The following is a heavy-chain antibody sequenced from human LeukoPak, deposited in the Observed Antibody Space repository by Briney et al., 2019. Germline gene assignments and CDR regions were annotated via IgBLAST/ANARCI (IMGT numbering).Heavy chain of an antibody. V-gene: IGHV4-30-2*01. CDR3: ARETHYGDYVDYSDY. CDR1: GGSIRSGVYS. Sequence: SQTLSLSCAGSGGSIRSGVYSLGWIRQPPGKGLEWIGYIYHSGSTYYNPPLKPRLNISVDRSKHQFPLKLSSGPAADTAVYYCARETHYGDYVDYSDYWGQGTLVTVSS. J-gene: IGHJ4*02. CDR2: IYHSGST. D-gene: IGHD4-17*01.